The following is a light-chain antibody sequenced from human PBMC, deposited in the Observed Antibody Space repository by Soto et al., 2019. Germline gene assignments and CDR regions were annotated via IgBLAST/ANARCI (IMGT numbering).Light chain of an antibody. CDR1: QTISTH. CDR3: QQSLPIPYT. CDR2: AAS. J-gene: IGKJ2*01. V-gene: IGKV1-39*01. Sequence: DIQMTQSPSSLSASVGDRVTITCRASQTISTHLNWYQQKPGKAPKLLIYAASTLQSGVPSRFSGSGSGTDFTLTISSLQPEDFATYYCQQSLPIPYTFGQGTKLEIK.